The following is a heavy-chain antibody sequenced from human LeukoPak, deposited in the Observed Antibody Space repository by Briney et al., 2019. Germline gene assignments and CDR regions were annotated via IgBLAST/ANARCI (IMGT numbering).Heavy chain of an antibody. J-gene: IGHJ4*02. D-gene: IGHD4-17*01. V-gene: IGHV3-21*01. Sequence: SGGSLRLSCAASGFTFSSYSMNWVRQAPGKGLEWVSSISSSSSCIYYADSVKGRFTISRDNAKNSLYLQMNSLRAEDTAVYYCARGAVTTYGIDYWGQGTLVTVSS. CDR3: ARGAVTTYGIDY. CDR1: GFTFSSYS. CDR2: ISSSSSCI.